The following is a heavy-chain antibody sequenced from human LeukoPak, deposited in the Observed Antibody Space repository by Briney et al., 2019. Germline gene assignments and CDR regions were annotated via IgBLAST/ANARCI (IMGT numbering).Heavy chain of an antibody. Sequence: GEPLKISCKGSGYSFTTYWIGWVRQMPGKGLEWMGIIYPADSDTKYSPSFQGQVTISADKSISTASLQWSSLKASDTAMYYCARQDGDYGGFDSWGQGTLVTVSS. D-gene: IGHD4-17*01. CDR2: IYPADSDT. J-gene: IGHJ4*02. CDR1: GYSFTTYW. V-gene: IGHV5-51*01. CDR3: ARQDGDYGGFDS.